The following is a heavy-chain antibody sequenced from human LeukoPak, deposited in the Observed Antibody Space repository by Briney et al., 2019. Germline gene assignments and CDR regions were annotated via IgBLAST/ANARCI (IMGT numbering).Heavy chain of an antibody. CDR3: ARFTQYYYDSSGS. CDR2: MNPNSGNT. J-gene: IGHJ5*02. D-gene: IGHD3-22*01. V-gene: IGHV1-8*01. CDR1: GYTFTSYD. Sequence: ASVKVSCKASGYTFTSYDISWVRQATGQGLEWMGWMNPNSGNTGYAQKFQGRVTMTRNTSISTAYMELSSLRSEDTAVYYCARFTQYYYDSSGSWGQGTLVTVSS.